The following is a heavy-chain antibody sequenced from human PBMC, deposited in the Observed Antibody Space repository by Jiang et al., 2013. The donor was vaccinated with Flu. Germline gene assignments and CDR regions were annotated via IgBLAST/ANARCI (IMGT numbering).Heavy chain of an antibody. CDR1: GGSISSSSYY. D-gene: IGHD3-22*01. V-gene: IGHV4-39*01. Sequence: GPGLVKPSETLSLTCTVSGGSISSSSYYWGWIRQPPGKGLEWIGSIYYSGSTYYNPSLKSRVTISVDTSKNQFSLKLSSVTAADTAVYYCARPRYYDSSGYTPYYYGMDVWGQGTTVTVSS. CDR3: ARPRYYDSSGYTPYYYGMDV. J-gene: IGHJ6*02. CDR2: IYYSGST.